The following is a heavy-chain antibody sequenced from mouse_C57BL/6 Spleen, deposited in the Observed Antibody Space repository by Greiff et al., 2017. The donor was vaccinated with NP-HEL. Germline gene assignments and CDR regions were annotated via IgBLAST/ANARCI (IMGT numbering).Heavy chain of an antibody. CDR1: GYSITSGYY. Sequence: ESGPGLVKPSQSLSLTCSVTGYSITSGYYWNWIRQFPGNKLEWMGYISYDGSNNYKPSLKNRISITRDTSKNQFFLKLNSVTTEDTATYYCARGGYGYFDYWGQGTTLTVSS. CDR3: ARGGYGYFDY. J-gene: IGHJ2*01. CDR2: ISYDGSN. D-gene: IGHD2-2*01. V-gene: IGHV3-6*01.